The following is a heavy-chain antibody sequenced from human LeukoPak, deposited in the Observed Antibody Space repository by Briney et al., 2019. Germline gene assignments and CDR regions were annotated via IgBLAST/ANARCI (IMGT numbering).Heavy chain of an antibody. V-gene: IGHV4-34*01. D-gene: IGHD6-13*01. J-gene: IGHJ4*02. CDR3: ARGQGGSSWYHPRSPFDY. CDR1: GGSFSGYY. CDR2: INHSGST. Sequence: SETLSLTCAVYGGSFSGYYWSWIRQPPGKGLEWIGEINHSGSTNYNPSLKSRVTISVDTSKNQFSLKLSSVTAADTAVYYCARGQGGSSWYHPRSPFDYWGQGTLVTDSS.